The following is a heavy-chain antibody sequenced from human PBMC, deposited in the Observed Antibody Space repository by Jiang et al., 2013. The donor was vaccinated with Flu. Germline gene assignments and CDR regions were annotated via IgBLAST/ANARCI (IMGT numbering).Heavy chain of an antibody. CDR2: IDWDDDK. J-gene: IGHJ4*02. V-gene: IGHV2-70*11. D-gene: IGHD5-24*01. CDR3: AWILSRDGYNSELDY. CDR1: GFSLSTSGMC. Sequence: KPTQTLTLTCTFSGFSLSTSGMCVSWIRQPPGKALEWLARIDWDDDKYYSTSLKTRLTISKDTSKNQVVLTMTNMDPVDTATYYCAWILSRDGYNSELDYWGQGTLVTVSS.